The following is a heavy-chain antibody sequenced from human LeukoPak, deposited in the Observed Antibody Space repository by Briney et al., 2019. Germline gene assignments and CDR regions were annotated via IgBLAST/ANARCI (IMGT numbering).Heavy chain of an antibody. CDR2: ISGSSSII. J-gene: IGHJ3*02. CDR1: GFTFSTYS. V-gene: IGHV3-48*02. D-gene: IGHD5-24*01. Sequence: GGSLRLSCAASGFTFSTYSMNWVRQAPGKGLEWISYISGSSSIIYYTPSVKGRFTISRDNGKSSPYLQMNSLRDDDTAVYFCARGTWDGDRTFDIWGQGAMVTVSS. CDR3: ARGTWDGDRTFDI.